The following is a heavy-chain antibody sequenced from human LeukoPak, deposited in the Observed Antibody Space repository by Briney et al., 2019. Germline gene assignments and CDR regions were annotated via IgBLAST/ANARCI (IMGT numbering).Heavy chain of an antibody. V-gene: IGHV4-59*06. CDR1: GGSISSDY. Sequence: PSETLSLTCNVAGGSISSDYWSWIRQHPGKGLEWIGYIYYSGSTYYNPSLKSRVTISVDTSKNQFSLKLSSVTAADTAVYYCARDRLTMVRGHHREVDAFDIWGQGTMVTVSS. D-gene: IGHD3-10*01. CDR2: IYYSGST. J-gene: IGHJ3*02. CDR3: ARDRLTMVRGHHREVDAFDI.